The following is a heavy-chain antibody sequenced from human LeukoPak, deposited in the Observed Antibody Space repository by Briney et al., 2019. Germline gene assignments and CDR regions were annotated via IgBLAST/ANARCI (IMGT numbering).Heavy chain of an antibody. CDR1: GFTFSSYA. J-gene: IGHJ4*02. CDR3: ARGGSVAY. D-gene: IGHD1-1*01. Sequence: QPGGSLRLSCAASGFTFSSYAVSWVRQAPGKGLEWVSAISGSGGSTYYADSVKGRFTISRDNAKNSLYLHMNSLRAEDTAVYYCARGGSVAYWGQGTLVTVSS. CDR2: ISGSGGST. V-gene: IGHV3-23*01.